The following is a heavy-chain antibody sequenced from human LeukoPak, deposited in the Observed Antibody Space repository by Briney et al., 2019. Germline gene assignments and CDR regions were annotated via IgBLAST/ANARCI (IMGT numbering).Heavy chain of an antibody. J-gene: IGHJ4*02. CDR2: ISASGGST. CDR1: GFTFSSSA. CDR3: APGGGGIFDY. D-gene: IGHD2-15*01. V-gene: IGHV3-23*01. Sequence: GGSLRLSCAASGFTFSSSAMSWVRQVPGKGLEWVSGISASGGSTYYADSVKGRFSISRDNSKNTLYLQMNSLRAEDTAIYYCAPGGGGIFDYWGQGTLVTVSS.